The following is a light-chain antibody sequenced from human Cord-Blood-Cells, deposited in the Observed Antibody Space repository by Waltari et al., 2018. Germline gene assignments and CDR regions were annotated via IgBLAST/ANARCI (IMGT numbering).Light chain of an antibody. V-gene: IGKV3-15*01. CDR3: QQYNNWPPT. CDR2: GAS. J-gene: IGKJ1*01. CDR1: QSVSSN. Sequence: EIVMTQSLAPLSVSPGERATLPCRASQSVSSNLAWYQQKPGQAPRLPLYGASTRATGSPARFSGSGSGTEFSLTISSLQSEDVSVYYWQQYNNWPPTFGQGTKVEIK.